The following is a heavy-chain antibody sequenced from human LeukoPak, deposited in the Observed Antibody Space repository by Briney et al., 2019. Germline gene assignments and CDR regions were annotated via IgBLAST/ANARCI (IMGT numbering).Heavy chain of an antibody. D-gene: IGHD1-7*01. V-gene: IGHV3-74*01. CDR3: ARVTSVTGTIFDS. Sequence: GGSLRLSCAASGFTFSTCWMHWVCQAPGKGLVWVARINSDGSSTSYADSVKGRFTISRDNAKNTLYLQMSSLRAEDTAVYYCARVTSVTGTIFDSWGQGTLVTVSS. CDR2: INSDGSST. CDR1: GFTFSTCW. J-gene: IGHJ4*02.